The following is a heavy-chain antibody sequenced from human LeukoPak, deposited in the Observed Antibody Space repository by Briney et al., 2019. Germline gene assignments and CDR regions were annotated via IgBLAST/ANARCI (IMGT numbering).Heavy chain of an antibody. V-gene: IGHV1-18*01. CDR2: ISTYNGNT. D-gene: IGHD2-2*01. J-gene: IGHJ4*02. CDR1: GYTFTTYG. CDR3: ARTCSTTSCYVIY. Sequence: ASVKVSCKASGYTFTTYGINWLRQAPGQGLEWIGWISTYNGNTNYAQKLQGRVTMTTDTSTSTAYMELRSLRSDDTAVYYCARTCSTTSCYVIYWGQGTLVTVSS.